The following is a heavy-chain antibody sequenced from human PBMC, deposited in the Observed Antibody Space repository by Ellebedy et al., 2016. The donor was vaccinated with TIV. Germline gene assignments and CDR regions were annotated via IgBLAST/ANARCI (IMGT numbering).Heavy chain of an antibody. Sequence: MPSETLSLTCTVSGGSISSGGYYWSWIRQHPGKGLEWIGYIYYSGSTTYNPSLKSRLTMSIDASKNQFSLKLASVTAADTAVYYCAGDQYIGSYRFDFWGQGTLVTVSS. CDR2: IYYSGST. CDR3: AGDQYIGSYRFDF. J-gene: IGHJ4*02. CDR1: GGSISSGGYY. V-gene: IGHV4-61*08. D-gene: IGHD1-26*01.